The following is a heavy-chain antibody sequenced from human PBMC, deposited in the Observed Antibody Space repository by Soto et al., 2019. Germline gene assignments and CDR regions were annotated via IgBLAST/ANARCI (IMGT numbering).Heavy chain of an antibody. CDR3: ARRTSSLGAFDY. CDR2: VAAGCGHT. J-gene: IGHJ4*02. V-gene: IGHV3-23*01. Sequence: PGGSLRLSCVASGVSFYKYAMAWVRQAPGKGLEGVSHVAAGCGHTYYAESVQGRFPISSDTSQNTLFLQLNTLRADDTAIYFCARRTSSLGAFDYCGQRLMVTVSS. D-gene: IGHD6-6*01. CDR1: GVSFYKYA.